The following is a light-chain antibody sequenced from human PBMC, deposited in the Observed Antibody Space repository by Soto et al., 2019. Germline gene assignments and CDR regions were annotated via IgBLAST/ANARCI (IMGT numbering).Light chain of an antibody. CDR3: SSYAGSSNV. Sequence: QSVLNHPPSASGSPGLSVSISCTGTSSDVGGYNYVSWYQQHPGKAPKLMIYEVNKRPSGVPDRFSGSKSGNTASLTVSGLQAEDEANYYCSSYAGSSNVFGTGTKVTVL. V-gene: IGLV2-8*01. CDR2: EVN. CDR1: SSDVGGYNY. J-gene: IGLJ1*01.